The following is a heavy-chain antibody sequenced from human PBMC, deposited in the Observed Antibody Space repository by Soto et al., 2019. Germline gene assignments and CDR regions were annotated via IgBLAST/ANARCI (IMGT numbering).Heavy chain of an antibody. CDR3: ARGQEVCWNAWPLGLHDLDV. Sequence: QVQLVQSGAEVKKSGASVKVSCKASRYTFTSYDINWVRQATGQGLEWMGWMNPNSGNTGYAQKFQGRITITRNNSINTAYMELSSLRSEDTAVYCCARGQEVCWNAWPLGLHDLDVWGQGTTVTVSS. CDR1: RYTFTSYD. J-gene: IGHJ6*02. V-gene: IGHV1-8*01. CDR2: MNPNSGNT. D-gene: IGHD1-1*01.